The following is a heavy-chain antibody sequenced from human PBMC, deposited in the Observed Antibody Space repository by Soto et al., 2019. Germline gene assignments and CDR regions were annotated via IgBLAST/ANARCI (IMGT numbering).Heavy chain of an antibody. J-gene: IGHJ6*02. CDR2: IIPIFGTA. CDR3: ALWGFRDGNNSKYNYSGMDV. CDR1: GGTFNRYT. Sequence: VQLVQSGAEVKKPGSSVKLSCKASGGTFNRYTISWVRQAPGQGLEWMGGIIPIFGTANYAQKFQGRVAIIADESTSAAYIELRSLRSEDTAVYYCALWGFRDGNNSKYNYSGMDVWGQGTMVTVSS. D-gene: IGHD1-1*01. V-gene: IGHV1-69*01.